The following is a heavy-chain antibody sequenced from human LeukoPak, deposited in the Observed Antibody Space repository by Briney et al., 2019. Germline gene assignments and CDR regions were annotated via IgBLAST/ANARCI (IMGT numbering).Heavy chain of an antibody. V-gene: IGHV1-69*04. Sequence: ASVKFSCKASGGSFSSYAISWVRQAPGQGLEWMGRTIPILGIANYAQKFQGRVTITADKSTSTAYMELSSLRSEDTAVYYCARGYYDILTGYYDDYWGQGTLVTVSS. CDR1: GGSFSSYA. J-gene: IGHJ4*02. D-gene: IGHD3-9*01. CDR2: TIPILGIA. CDR3: ARGYYDILTGYYDDY.